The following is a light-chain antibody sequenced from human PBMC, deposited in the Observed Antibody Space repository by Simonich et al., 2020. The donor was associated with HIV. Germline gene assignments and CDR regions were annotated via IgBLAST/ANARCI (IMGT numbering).Light chain of an antibody. CDR2: KAS. CDR3: QQYNSYPLT. J-gene: IGKJ1*01. Sequence: DIQMTQYPSTLYASVGDRVTITCRASQIISSWLAWYQLKPGKAPKILIYKASSLESGVPSRFSGSGSGTEFTLTISSLQPDDFATYYCQQYNSYPLTFGQGTKVEIK. CDR1: QIISSW. V-gene: IGKV1-5*03.